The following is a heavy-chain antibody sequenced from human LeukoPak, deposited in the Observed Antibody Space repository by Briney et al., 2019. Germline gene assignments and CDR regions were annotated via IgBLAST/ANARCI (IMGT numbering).Heavy chain of an antibody. J-gene: IGHJ4*02. Sequence: GGSLRLSCAASGFTFSSYAMSWVRQAPGKGLEWVSAISGSGGSTYYADSVKGRFTISRDNAKNSLYLQMNSLRAEDTAVYYCARDRRITMVRGVIEDYWGQGTLVTVSS. D-gene: IGHD3-10*01. CDR2: ISGSGGST. V-gene: IGHV3-23*01. CDR3: ARDRRITMVRGVIEDY. CDR1: GFTFSSYA.